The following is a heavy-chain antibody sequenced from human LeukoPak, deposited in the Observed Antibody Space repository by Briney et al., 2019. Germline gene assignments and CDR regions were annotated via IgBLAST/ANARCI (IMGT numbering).Heavy chain of an antibody. V-gene: IGHV1-2*02. Sequence: ASVKVSCKAPGYSFIGYYMHWVRQAPGQGLEWMGWINPNSGGTNYAQKFQGRVTMTRDTSISTAYMEVSRLTSDDTAVFYCAREGSGYPYWGQGTLVTVSS. CDR1: GYSFIGYY. CDR3: AREGSGYPY. D-gene: IGHD5-12*01. J-gene: IGHJ4*02. CDR2: INPNSGGT.